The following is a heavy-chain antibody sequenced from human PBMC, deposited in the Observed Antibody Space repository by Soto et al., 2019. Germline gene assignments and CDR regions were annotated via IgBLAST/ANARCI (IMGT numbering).Heavy chain of an antibody. V-gene: IGHV1-3*01. CDR1: GYTFTSYA. CDR3: ARDYYDSSGYYPLDY. Sequence: QVQLVQSGAEVKKPGASVKVSCKASGYTFTSYAMHWVRQTPRQRLEWMGWINAGNGNTKYSQKFQGRVTITRDTSASTVYMELSSLRSDDTAVYYCARDYYDSSGYYPLDYWGQGTLVTVSS. J-gene: IGHJ4*02. CDR2: INAGNGNT. D-gene: IGHD3-22*01.